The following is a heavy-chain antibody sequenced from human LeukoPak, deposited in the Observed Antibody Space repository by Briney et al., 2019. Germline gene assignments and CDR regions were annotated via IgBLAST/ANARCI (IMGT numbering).Heavy chain of an antibody. CDR3: SRNGLVDLDY. J-gene: IGHJ4*02. CDR2: IRRRAYGGAA. V-gene: IGHV3-49*04. CDR1: GFAFDDFA. Sequence: PGGSLRPSCTTSGFAFDDFAMSWVRQPAGKGLEWVGFIRRRAYGGAAEYAASVKGRFIISRDDSKGIAYLQMNSLKTEDTAVYYCSRNGLVDLDYWGQGSRVIVSP.